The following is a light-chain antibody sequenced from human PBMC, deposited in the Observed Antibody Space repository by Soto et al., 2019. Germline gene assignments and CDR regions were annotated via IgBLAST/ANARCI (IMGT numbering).Light chain of an antibody. J-gene: IGKJ2*01. Sequence: EIVLTQSPATLSLSPGERATLSCRASESIRTFLAWYQQKPGQAPRLLIYGASNRATGSPARFSGSGSGADFSLTISSREPEDFAVYYCQQRSNWPPYTFGQGTKLEIK. V-gene: IGKV3-11*01. CDR2: GAS. CDR3: QQRSNWPPYT. CDR1: ESIRTF.